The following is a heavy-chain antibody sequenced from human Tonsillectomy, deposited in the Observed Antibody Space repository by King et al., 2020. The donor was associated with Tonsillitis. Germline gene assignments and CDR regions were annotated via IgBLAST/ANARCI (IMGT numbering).Heavy chain of an antibody. D-gene: IGHD4-17*01. J-gene: IGHJ6*02. Sequence: QVQLQESGPGLVKPSGTLSLTCAVSGGSIRNSNWWSWVRQLPGKGLEWIGEIYHSGSTNYNPSLKSRVTISVDKSKNQFSLNLTSVTAADTGVYFCARDYGDYTGRYYGMDVWGQGTTVTVSS. CDR1: GGSIRNSNW. V-gene: IGHV4-4*02. CDR3: ARDYGDYTGRYYGMDV. CDR2: IYHSGST.